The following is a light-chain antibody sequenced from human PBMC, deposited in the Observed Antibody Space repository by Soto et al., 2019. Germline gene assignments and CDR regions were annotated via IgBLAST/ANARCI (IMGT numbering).Light chain of an antibody. CDR3: TSYRSGSTPYV. CDR1: SSDVGGYRY. Sequence: QSALTQPASMSGSPGQSITISCTGTSSDVGGYRYVSWFQQHPGKAPKLVIYEVNNRPSGVSNRFSGSKSGNAASLTISGLQAEDEADYFCTSYRSGSTPYVFGTGTKLTVL. V-gene: IGLV2-14*03. CDR2: EVN. J-gene: IGLJ1*01.